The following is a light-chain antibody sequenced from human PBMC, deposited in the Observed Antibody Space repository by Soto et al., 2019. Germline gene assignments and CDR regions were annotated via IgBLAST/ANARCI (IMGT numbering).Light chain of an antibody. CDR3: TSYLYSSGHSV. Sequence: QSVLTQPASMSGSPGQSITIFCTGSSSDFSAYHYVSWYQQHPGKAPKLMIYEVSHRPPGMSSRFSGSKSGNTASLTITGLQVEDEADYYCTSYLYSSGHSVFGTGTKVTVL. CDR2: EVS. V-gene: IGLV2-14*01. J-gene: IGLJ1*01. CDR1: SSDFSAYHY.